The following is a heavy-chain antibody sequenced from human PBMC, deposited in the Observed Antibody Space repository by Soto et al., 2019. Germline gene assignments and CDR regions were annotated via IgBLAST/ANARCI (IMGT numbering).Heavy chain of an antibody. CDR1: GGSISSYY. CDR3: ARDGWYGDYQNGAFDI. CDR2: IYYSGST. D-gene: IGHD4-17*01. J-gene: IGHJ3*02. V-gene: IGHV4-59*01. Sequence: SETLSLTFTVSGGSISSYYWSWIRQPPGKGLEWIGYIYYSGSTNYNPSLKGRVTISVDTSKNQFSLKLSSVTAADTAVYYCARDGWYGDYQNGAFDIWGQGTMVTVSS.